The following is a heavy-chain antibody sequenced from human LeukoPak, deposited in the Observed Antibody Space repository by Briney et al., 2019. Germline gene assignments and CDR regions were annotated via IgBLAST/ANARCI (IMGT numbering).Heavy chain of an antibody. CDR3: ARLSVIVGADFDY. CDR1: GGSFSGYY. CDR2: INHSGST. J-gene: IGHJ4*02. V-gene: IGHV4-34*01. D-gene: IGHD1-26*01. Sequence: PSETLSLTCAVYGGSFSGYYWSWIRQPPGKGREWIGEINHSGSTNYNQSLKSRVTISVDTSKTQFSLKLSSVTAADTAVYYCARLSVIVGADFDYWGQGTLVTVSS.